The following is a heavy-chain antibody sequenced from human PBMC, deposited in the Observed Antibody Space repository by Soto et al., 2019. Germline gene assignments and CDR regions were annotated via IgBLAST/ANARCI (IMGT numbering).Heavy chain of an antibody. CDR2: IDPSDSYI. V-gene: IGHV5-10-1*01. Sequence: GESLKISCQGSGYSLPSYWISWVRQMPGKGLQWMGRIDPSDSYINYSPSFEGHVNISIDKSINTAYLQWSSLKASDTAIYYCARHGQLALFDQWGQGTLVTVSS. CDR1: GYSLPSYW. CDR3: ARHGQLALFDQ. D-gene: IGHD6-6*01. J-gene: IGHJ5*02.